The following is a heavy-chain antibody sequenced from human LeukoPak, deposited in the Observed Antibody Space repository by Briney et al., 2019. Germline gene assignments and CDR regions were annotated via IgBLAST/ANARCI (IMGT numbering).Heavy chain of an antibody. CDR1: GASISGSGYY. V-gene: IGHV4-39*01. D-gene: IGHD1-26*01. J-gene: IGHJ4*02. CDR2: IYSSGST. Sequence: SETLSLTCAVSGASISGSGYYWGWIRQPPGKGLEWIGNIYSSGSTYYNASLQSRVTISIDTSKNQFSLRLNSVTAADTAMYYCAKSGGYGLIDYWGQGTRITVSS. CDR3: AKSGGYGLIDY.